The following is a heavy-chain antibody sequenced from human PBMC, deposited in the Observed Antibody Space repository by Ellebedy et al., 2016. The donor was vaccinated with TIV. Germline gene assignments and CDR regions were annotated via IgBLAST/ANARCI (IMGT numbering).Heavy chain of an antibody. D-gene: IGHD6-19*01. CDR2: FDPEDGET. J-gene: IGHJ5*02. V-gene: IGHV1-24*01. CDR3: ATSVLIAVAGYNWFDP. Sequence: ASVKVSCXVSGYTLTELSMHWVRQAPGKGLEWMGGFDPEDGETIYAQKFQGRVTMTEDTSTDTAYMELSSLRSEDTAVYYCATSVLIAVAGYNWFDPWGQGTLVTVSS. CDR1: GYTLTELS.